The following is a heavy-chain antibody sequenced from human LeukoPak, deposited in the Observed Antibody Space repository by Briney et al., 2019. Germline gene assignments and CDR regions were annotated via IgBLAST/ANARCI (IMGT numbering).Heavy chain of an antibody. CDR2: ISGSGGTT. V-gene: IGHV3-23*01. J-gene: IGHJ4*02. CDR3: VSTVTILDF. D-gene: IGHD4-17*01. CDR1: GFTFSSYA. Sequence: GGSLRLSCAASGFTFSSYAMTWVRQAPGKGLEWVSAISGSGGTTYYADSVRGRFTISRDNSKNTVYLQMNSLRAEDTAVYYCVSTVTILDFCYQGTLVTVSS.